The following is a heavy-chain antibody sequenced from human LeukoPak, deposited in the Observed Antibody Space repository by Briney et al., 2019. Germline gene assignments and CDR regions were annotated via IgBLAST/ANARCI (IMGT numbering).Heavy chain of an antibody. CDR3: ARAPASTVTTWDYYYYMDA. V-gene: IGHV3-11*04. Sequence: GGSLRLSCAASGFTFSDYYMSWIRQAPGKGLEWVSYISSSGSTIYYADSVKGRFTISRDNAKNSLYLQMNSLRAEDTAVYYCARAPASTVTTWDYYYYMDAWGKGTTVTVSS. J-gene: IGHJ6*03. CDR1: GFTFSDYY. D-gene: IGHD4-17*01. CDR2: ISSSGSTI.